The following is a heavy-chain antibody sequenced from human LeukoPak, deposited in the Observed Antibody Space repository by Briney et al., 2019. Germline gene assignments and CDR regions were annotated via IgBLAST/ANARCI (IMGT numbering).Heavy chain of an antibody. CDR1: GGTFSSYA. D-gene: IGHD3-10*01. J-gene: IGHJ6*03. V-gene: IGHV1-69*06. CDR2: IIPIFGTA. CDR3: ARVGPYGSGSYYRYYYMDV. Sequence: SVKVSCKASGGTFSSYAISWVRQAPGQGLEWMGGIIPIFGTANYAQKFQGRVTITADKSTSTAYMELSSLRSEDTAVYYCARVGPYGSGSYYRYYYMDVWGKGTTVTVSS.